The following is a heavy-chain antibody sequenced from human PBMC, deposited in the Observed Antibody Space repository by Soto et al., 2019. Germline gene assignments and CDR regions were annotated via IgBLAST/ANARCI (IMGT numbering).Heavy chain of an antibody. CDR3: ARRWVRGSSSNYYGLDV. CDR2: ISSSGSTI. J-gene: IGHJ6*02. Sequence: QVQLVESGGGLVKPGGSLILSCAASGFTFSDYYMSWIRQAPGKGLEWVSYISSSGSTIYYAESVKGRFTISRDNAKNTMYLKVNRLRAEDTVVFYCARRWVRGSSSNYYGLDVWGQGTTVTVS. D-gene: IGHD6-6*01. CDR1: GFTFSDYY. V-gene: IGHV3-11*01.